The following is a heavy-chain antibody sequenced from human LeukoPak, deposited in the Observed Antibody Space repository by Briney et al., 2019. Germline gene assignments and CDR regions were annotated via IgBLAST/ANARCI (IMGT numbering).Heavy chain of an antibody. J-gene: IGHJ5*02. Sequence: ASVKVSCTASGYTFTGYYMHWVRQTPGQGLEWMGWINPNSGGTNYAQKFQGRVTMTRDTSISTAYMELSRLRSDDTAVYYCARAHYDYSNYVDWFDPWGQGTLVTVSS. CDR3: ARAHYDYSNYVDWFDP. V-gene: IGHV1-2*02. D-gene: IGHD4-11*01. CDR1: GYTFTGYY. CDR2: INPNSGGT.